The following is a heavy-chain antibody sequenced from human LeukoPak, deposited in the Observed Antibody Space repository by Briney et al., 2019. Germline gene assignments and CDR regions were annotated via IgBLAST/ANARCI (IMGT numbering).Heavy chain of an antibody. J-gene: IGHJ4*02. CDR1: GFTFISYS. CDR3: AKDVLRSYWFEY. V-gene: IGHV3-30*02. Sequence: QTGGSLRLSCAASGFTFISYSIHWVRQAPGKGLEWVAFIRYDASNKYYADSVEGRFTISKDNSNNTLYLQMHSLRAEDTAIYYCAKDVLRSYWFEYWGQGTLVTVSS. D-gene: IGHD3-3*01. CDR2: IRYDASNK.